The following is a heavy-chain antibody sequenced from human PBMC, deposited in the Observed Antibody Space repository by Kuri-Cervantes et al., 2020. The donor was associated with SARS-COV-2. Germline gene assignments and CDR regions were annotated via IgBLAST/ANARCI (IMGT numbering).Heavy chain of an antibody. CDR3: AREGDIVVVHDAFDI. V-gene: IGHV3-30-3*01. CDR2: ISYDGSNK. CDR1: GFTVSSNE. D-gene: IGHD2-2*01. Sequence: GESLKISCAASGFTVSSNEMSWVRQAPGKGLEWVAVISYDGSNKYYADSVKGRFTISRDNSKNTLYLQMNSLRAEDTAVYYCAREGDIVVVHDAFDIWGQGTMVTVSS. J-gene: IGHJ3*02.